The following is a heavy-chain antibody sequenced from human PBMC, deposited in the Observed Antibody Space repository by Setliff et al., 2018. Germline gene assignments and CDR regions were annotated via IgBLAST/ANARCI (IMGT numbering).Heavy chain of an antibody. J-gene: IGHJ4*02. Sequence: GGSLRLSCAASGFTFSSYSMNWVRQAPGKGLEWVSYISSSSSTIYYADSVKGRFTISRDNAKNSLYLQMNSLRAEDTAVYYCARDRETYYYGSGSHPVDYWGQGTPVTVSS. CDR2: ISSSSSTI. V-gene: IGHV3-48*04. CDR1: GFTFSSYS. CDR3: ARDRETYYYGSGSHPVDY. D-gene: IGHD3-10*01.